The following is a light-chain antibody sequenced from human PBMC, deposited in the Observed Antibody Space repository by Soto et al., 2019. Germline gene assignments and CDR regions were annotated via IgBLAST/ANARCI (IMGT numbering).Light chain of an antibody. V-gene: IGKV1-5*03. Sequence: DIQMTQFPSTLSASIGDRVTITCRASQTISSSLAWYQQKPGNAPKLLIYKASNLETEVPSRFSGSGSGTELALTISSLQPDDFATYYCQQYIRYSPYTFGQGTRLEIK. CDR1: QTISSS. CDR2: KAS. CDR3: QQYIRYSPYT. J-gene: IGKJ2*01.